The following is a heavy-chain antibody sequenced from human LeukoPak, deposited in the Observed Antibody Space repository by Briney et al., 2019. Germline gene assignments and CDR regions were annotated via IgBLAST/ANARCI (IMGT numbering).Heavy chain of an antibody. D-gene: IGHD3-22*01. CDR1: GFTFSSYS. Sequence: PRGSLRLSCAASGFTFSSYSMNWVRQAPGKGLEWVSSISSSSSYIYYADSVKGRFTISRDNAKNSLYLQMNSLRAEDTAVYYCARDFSMIVVDSPPDAFDIWGQGTMVTVSS. CDR3: ARDFSMIVVDSPPDAFDI. CDR2: ISSSSSYI. V-gene: IGHV3-21*01. J-gene: IGHJ3*02.